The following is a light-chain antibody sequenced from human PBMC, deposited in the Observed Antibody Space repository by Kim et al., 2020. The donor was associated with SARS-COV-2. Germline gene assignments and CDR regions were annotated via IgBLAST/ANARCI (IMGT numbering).Light chain of an antibody. CDR2: RDT. J-gene: IGLJ3*02. V-gene: IGLV3-9*01. Sequence: VALGQTATITCGASNIGSKSVHWYKQTPGQAPVMVIDRDTNRPSGIPERFSGSTSGNTATLTISRAQAGDEADYYCQVWDSNTWVFGGGTQLTVL. CDR3: QVWDSNTWV. CDR1: NIGSKS.